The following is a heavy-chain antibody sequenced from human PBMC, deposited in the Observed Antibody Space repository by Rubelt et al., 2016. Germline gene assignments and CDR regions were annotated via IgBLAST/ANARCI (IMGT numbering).Heavy chain of an antibody. D-gene: IGHD5-24*01. CDR2: IYYSGST. CDR1: GGSISSSSYY. CDR3: ARGRDGYNPDY. V-gene: IGHV4-39*07. J-gene: IGHJ4*02. Sequence: QLQLQESGPGLVKPSETLSLTCTVSGGSISSSSYYWGWIRQPPGKGLEWIGSIYYSGSTYDNASLKSRVTISVDTSKNQFSLKLSSVTAADTAVYYCARGRDGYNPDYWGQGTLVTVSS.